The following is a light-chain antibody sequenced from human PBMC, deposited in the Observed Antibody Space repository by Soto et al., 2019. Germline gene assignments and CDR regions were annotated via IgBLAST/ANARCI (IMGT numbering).Light chain of an antibody. V-gene: IGKV3-20*01. CDR2: GAS. J-gene: IGKJ2*01. Sequence: EIVLTQSPGTLSLSPGAIATLSCRASQSVSSSYLAWYQQKPGQAPRLLIYGASSRATGIPDRFSGSGSGTDFTLTISRLEPEDFAVYYCQQYGSSPETFGQGTKLEIK. CDR1: QSVSSSY. CDR3: QQYGSSPET.